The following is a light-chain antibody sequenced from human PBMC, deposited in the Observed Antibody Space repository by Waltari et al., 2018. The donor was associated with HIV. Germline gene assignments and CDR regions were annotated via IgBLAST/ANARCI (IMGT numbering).Light chain of an antibody. CDR3: QQFGSSPYT. CDR2: GAS. J-gene: IGKJ2*01. V-gene: IGKV3-20*01. CDR1: QSVSSSY. Sequence: VLTQSPVTLSLSPGERATLSCRASQSVSSSYLVWYQQKPGQAPRLLIYGASSRATGIPDRFSGSGSGTDFTLTIRRLEPEDFAVYYCQQFGSSPYTFGQGTKLEIK.